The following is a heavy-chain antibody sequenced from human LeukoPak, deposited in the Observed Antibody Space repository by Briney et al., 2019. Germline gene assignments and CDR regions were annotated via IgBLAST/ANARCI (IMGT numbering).Heavy chain of an antibody. CDR3: AKSRSAYPRVDGFDM. CDR1: GFTFGTYA. D-gene: IGHD3-3*01. J-gene: IGHJ3*02. CDR2: ISGSGGTT. V-gene: IGHV3-23*01. Sequence: GGSLRLSCAASGFTFGTYAMSWVRQAPGKGLEWVSAISGSGGTTYNADSVKGRFTISRDNSKSTLYLQMNSLRAEDTALYYCAKSRSAYPRVDGFDMWGQGTMVTVSS.